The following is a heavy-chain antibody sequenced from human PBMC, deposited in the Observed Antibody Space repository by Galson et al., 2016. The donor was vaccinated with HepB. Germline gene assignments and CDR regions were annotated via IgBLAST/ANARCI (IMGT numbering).Heavy chain of an antibody. CDR2: IYWDDDK. CDR3: AHLEVTMFRGLDL. J-gene: IGHJ4*02. D-gene: IGHD3-10*01. V-gene: IGHV2-5*02. Sequence: PALVKPTQTLTLTCTLSGLSITTSGVAVGWIRQPPGKALQWLALIYWDDDKKYSPSLKSRLTITKDTSKNQVVLTMTDMDPEDTGTYYCAHLEVTMFRGLDLWGQGTLVTVAS. CDR1: GLSITTSGVA.